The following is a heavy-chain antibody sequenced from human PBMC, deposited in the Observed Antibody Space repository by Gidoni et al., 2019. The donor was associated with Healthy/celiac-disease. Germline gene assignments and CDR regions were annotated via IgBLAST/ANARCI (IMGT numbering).Heavy chain of an antibody. CDR3: AKDGVKDSPRFGVVATSRKYYFDY. CDR2: ISGSGGST. J-gene: IGHJ4*02. CDR1: GFTFSSSA. V-gene: IGHV3-23*01. Sequence: EVQLLESGGGLVQPGGSLRLSCAASGFTFSSSAMSWVRQAPGKGLEWVSAISGSGGSTYYADSVKGRFTISRDNSKNTLYLQMNSLRAEDTAVYYCAKDGVKDSPRFGVVATSRKYYFDYWGQGTLVTVSS. D-gene: IGHD3-3*01.